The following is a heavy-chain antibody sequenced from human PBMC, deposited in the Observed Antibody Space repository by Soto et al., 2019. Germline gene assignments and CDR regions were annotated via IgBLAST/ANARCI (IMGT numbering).Heavy chain of an antibody. Sequence: EVQLWESGGGVGQPGGSLRLSCAATGFSFSGYAMSWVRQAAGKGLEWVSTISGSGASTFYADSVKGRFTISRDNSKNTCYLQINSLRAEDTAVYYCAKNSKGYSGSYFDYWGQGTLVTVSS. CDR1: GFSFSGYA. CDR2: ISGSGAST. CDR3: AKNSKGYSGSYFDY. V-gene: IGHV3-23*01. D-gene: IGHD1-26*01. J-gene: IGHJ4*02.